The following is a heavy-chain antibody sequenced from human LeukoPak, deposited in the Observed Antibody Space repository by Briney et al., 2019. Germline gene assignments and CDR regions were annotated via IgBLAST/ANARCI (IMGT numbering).Heavy chain of an antibody. D-gene: IGHD3-22*01. V-gene: IGHV5-51*01. CDR1: GYRFSAYW. CDR3: ARPNITSYYDSRGYDAFDV. J-gene: IGHJ3*01. Sequence: GESLKISCKGSGYRFSAYWIAWVRQLPGKGLEWMGIIYPDDSDTRYSPSFQGQVTISADKSVSTAYLQWSSLKASDTAMYFCARPNITSYYDSRGYDAFDVWGQGTIVTVSS. CDR2: IYPDDSDT.